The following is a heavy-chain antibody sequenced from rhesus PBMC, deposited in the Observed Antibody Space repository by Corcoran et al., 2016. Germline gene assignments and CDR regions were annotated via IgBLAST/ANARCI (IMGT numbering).Heavy chain of an antibody. CDR3: TRSAPEAGIDAVDF. CDR2: IGGINRLS. J-gene: IGHJ3*01. Sequence: QVQLRESGPGLVKPSETLALTCVVPDYSISSSYVWALTLPSPGRGVGWIGFIGGINRLSDQNPSLKSRMMIAQDTSKKQCSLNLNSVTAADTAIYYCTRSAPEAGIDAVDFWGQGLRVTVSS. CDR1: DYSISSSYV. D-gene: IGHD6-31*01. V-gene: IGHV4-127*01.